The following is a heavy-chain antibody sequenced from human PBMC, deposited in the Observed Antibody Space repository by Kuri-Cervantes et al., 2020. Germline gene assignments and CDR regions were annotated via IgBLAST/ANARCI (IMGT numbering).Heavy chain of an antibody. J-gene: IGHJ4*02. CDR1: GDSISSYH. D-gene: IGHD5-24*01. CDR2: IYYSGST. Sequence: GSLRLSCSVSGDSISSYHWNWIRQPPGKGLEWIGYIYYSGSTNDNPSLKSRVTMSVDTSKNQFSLRLSSVTAADTAVYYCARDKDGYNYIDYWGQGTLVTVSS. CDR3: ARDKDGYNYIDY. V-gene: IGHV4-59*01.